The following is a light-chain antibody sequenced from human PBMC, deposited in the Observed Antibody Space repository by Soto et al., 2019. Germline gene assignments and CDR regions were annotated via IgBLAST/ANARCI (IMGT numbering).Light chain of an antibody. V-gene: IGKV1-6*01. CDR3: LQDNSYPLT. CDR2: PAS. J-gene: IGKJ4*01. Sequence: AVQMTQSPSSLSASVGDRVTITCRASQDIKSDLGWYQQKPGKAPDLLIWPASSLRSGVPSRFSGSGSGTDFTLTINSLQPEDFATYFCLQDNSYPLTFGGGTKVEIK. CDR1: QDIKSD.